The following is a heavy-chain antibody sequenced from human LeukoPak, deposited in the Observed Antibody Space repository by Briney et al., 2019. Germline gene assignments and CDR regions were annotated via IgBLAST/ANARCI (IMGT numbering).Heavy chain of an antibody. CDR2: ISSSGSTI. D-gene: IGHD3-10*02. CDR1: GFTFSSYE. Sequence: GGSLRLSCAASGFTFSSYEMNWVRQAPGKGVEWVSYISSSGSTIYYADSVKGRFTISRDNAKNSLYLQMDSLRAEDTAVYYCAELGITMIGGVWGKGTTVTISS. V-gene: IGHV3-48*03. CDR3: AELGITMIGGV. J-gene: IGHJ6*04.